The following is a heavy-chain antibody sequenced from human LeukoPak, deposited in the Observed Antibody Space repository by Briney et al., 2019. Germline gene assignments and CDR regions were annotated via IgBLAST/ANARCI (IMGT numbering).Heavy chain of an antibody. J-gene: IGHJ6*03. CDR1: GFTFSSYG. Sequence: GGSLRLSCAASGFTFSSYGMNWVRQAPGQGLEWVSSISVSGGSTYYAHSVKGRFTISRDNSKNTLYLQMNSLRAEDTAVYYCAKDPLSSWPYYMDVWGKGTTVTISS. D-gene: IGHD6-13*01. CDR3: AKDPLSSWPYYMDV. CDR2: ISVSGGST. V-gene: IGHV3-23*01.